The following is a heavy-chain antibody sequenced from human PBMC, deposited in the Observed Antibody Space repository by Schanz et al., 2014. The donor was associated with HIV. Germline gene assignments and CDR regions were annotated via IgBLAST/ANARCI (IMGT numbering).Heavy chain of an antibody. CDR1: GGSFSAHY. Sequence: QVQLQQWGAGLLKPSETLSLTCAVYGGSFSAHYWSWIRQPPGRGLEWIGEITRGGNTNYNSSLKSRVTISVHTSKNQFSLKLKSVTATDTAMYYCASLMVGSTYGLFDSWGQGTLVSVSS. CDR2: ITRGGNT. V-gene: IGHV4-34*01. D-gene: IGHD1-26*01. CDR3: ASLMVGSTYGLFDS. J-gene: IGHJ4*01.